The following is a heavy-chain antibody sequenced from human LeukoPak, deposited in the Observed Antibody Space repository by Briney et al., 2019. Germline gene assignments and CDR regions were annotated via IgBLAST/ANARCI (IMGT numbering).Heavy chain of an antibody. J-gene: IGHJ4*02. CDR3: AKDCSSYGAIRYYFDY. Sequence: GMSLRLSCAASGFTFNNFGMHWVRQAPGKGLEWVSVISYSGSVQFYADSVKGRFTISRDNSKNTLYLQMNSLRAEDTAVYYCAKDCSSYGAIRYYFDYWGQGTLVTVSS. CDR2: ISYSGSVQ. V-gene: IGHV3-30-3*01. CDR1: GFTFNNFG. D-gene: IGHD4-17*01.